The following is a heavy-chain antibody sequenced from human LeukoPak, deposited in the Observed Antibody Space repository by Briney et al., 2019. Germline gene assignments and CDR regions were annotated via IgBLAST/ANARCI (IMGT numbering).Heavy chain of an antibody. V-gene: IGHV5-51*01. D-gene: IGHD6-19*01. J-gene: IGHJ4*02. Sequence: GESLKISCMTSGFSFSDYCIVWVRQLPGKGLEWMGIIYPDGSDTRYSPSFQGQVTMSVDKSISTAYLQWRSLQASDAAMYYCARRRLHGVVAGRHLDYWGQGTLVTVSS. CDR3: ARRRLHGVVAGRHLDY. CDR1: GFSFSDYC. CDR2: IYPDGSDT.